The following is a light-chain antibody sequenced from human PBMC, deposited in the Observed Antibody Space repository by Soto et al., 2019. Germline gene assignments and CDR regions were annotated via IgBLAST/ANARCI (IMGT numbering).Light chain of an antibody. J-gene: IGLJ3*02. Sequence: QSVLTQPPSVSGAPGQRVTISCTGSSSNIGAGYGVHWYQQLPGTAPKLLIYGNSNRPSGVPHRFSGSKSGTSASLAITGLQAEDEADYYCQSYDSSLSGWVFGGGTKLTVL. V-gene: IGLV1-40*01. CDR2: GNS. CDR1: SSNIGAGYG. CDR3: QSYDSSLSGWV.